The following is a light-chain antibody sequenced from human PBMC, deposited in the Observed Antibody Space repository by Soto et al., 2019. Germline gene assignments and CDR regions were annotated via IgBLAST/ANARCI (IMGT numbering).Light chain of an antibody. CDR1: QRVSSY. Sequence: EIVLTQSPATLTLSPGERANLSCRASQRVSSYVSWYHQKPGQAPTLLIYYASNRATGIPASFSGSESPTDFPVTIISLEPEEFAVYYCQQCSNSYTFGQGTKLEIK. CDR2: YAS. V-gene: IGKV3-11*01. CDR3: QQCSNSYT. J-gene: IGKJ2*01.